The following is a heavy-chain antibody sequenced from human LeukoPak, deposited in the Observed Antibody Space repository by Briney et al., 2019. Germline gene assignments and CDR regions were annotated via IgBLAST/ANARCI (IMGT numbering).Heavy chain of an antibody. V-gene: IGHV3-30*02. CDR2: IWHDGSEK. CDR3: AKDITMVRGVSYGMDV. D-gene: IGHD3-10*01. CDR1: GFTFSNYG. J-gene: IGHJ6*02. Sequence: GGSLRLSCAASGFTFSNYGMHWVRQAPGKGLEWVAVIWHDGSEKYYGDSVKGRFTISRDDSKNTLYLQMNSLRAEDTAVYYCAKDITMVRGVSYGMDVWGQGTTVTVSS.